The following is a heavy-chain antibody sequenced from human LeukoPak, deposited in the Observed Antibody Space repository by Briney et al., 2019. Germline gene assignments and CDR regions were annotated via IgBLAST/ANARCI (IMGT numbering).Heavy chain of an antibody. D-gene: IGHD2-15*01. J-gene: IGHJ4*02. V-gene: IGHV4-31*02. CDR3: ARISQSSGGFYY. CDR2: ISYKGST. CDR1: GGSISNSGGFY. Sequence: SQTLSLTCTVSGGSISNSGGFYWSWIRQHPRDGLECIGFISYKGSTYYTPSLKSRVSMSVATYRSQFSLRLTSVTDEDTAVYYCARISQSSGGFYYWGQGTLVTVSS.